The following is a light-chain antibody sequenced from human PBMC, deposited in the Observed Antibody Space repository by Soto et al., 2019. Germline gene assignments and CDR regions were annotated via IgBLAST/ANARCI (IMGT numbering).Light chain of an antibody. V-gene: IGLV2-14*01. Sequence: QSALTQPASVSESPGQSITISCTGTSIDVGGYNYVSWYQQHPGKAPKLMIYDVSNRPSGVSNRFSGSKSGNTASLTISGLQAEDETDYCCSSYTSSSTLLYVFGTGTKLTVL. CDR1: SIDVGGYNY. J-gene: IGLJ1*01. CDR2: DVS. CDR3: SSYTSSSTLLYV.